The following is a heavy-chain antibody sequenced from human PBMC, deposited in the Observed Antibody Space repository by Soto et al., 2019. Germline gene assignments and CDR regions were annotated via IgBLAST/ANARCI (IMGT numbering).Heavy chain of an antibody. CDR2: ISAYNGNT. CDR3: ARLKTNYEVSYYYGMGV. CDR1: GYTFTIYG. V-gene: IGHV1-18*01. J-gene: IGHJ6*02. D-gene: IGHD4-4*01. Sequence: ASVKVSCKASGYTFTIYGISWVRQAPGQGLEWMGWISAYNGNTNYAQKLQGRVTMTTDTSTSTAYMELRSLRSDDTAVYYCARLKTNYEVSYYYGMGVWGQGTTVTGSS.